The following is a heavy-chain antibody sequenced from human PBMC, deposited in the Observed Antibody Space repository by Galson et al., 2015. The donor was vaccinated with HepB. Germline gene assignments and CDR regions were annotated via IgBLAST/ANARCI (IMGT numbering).Heavy chain of an antibody. Sequence: SLRLSCAASGFTFDNYAMHWVRQTPGKGLEWVSGITWNSDEKDYADSVKGRFTISRDNAKKSLYLQMNSLSPEDTAVYSCAKGGAYLDYAFDHWGQGTVVTVSS. CDR2: ITWNSDEK. CDR1: GFTFDNYA. D-gene: IGHD4-17*01. V-gene: IGHV3-9*01. J-gene: IGHJ4*02. CDR3: AKGGAYLDYAFDH.